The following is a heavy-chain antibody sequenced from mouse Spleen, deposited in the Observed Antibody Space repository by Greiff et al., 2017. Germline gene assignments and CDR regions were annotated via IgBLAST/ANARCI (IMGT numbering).Heavy chain of an antibody. V-gene: IGHV1-55*01. Sequence: VQLQQPGAELVKPGASVKMSCKASGYTFTSYWITWVKQRPGQGLEWIGDIYPGSGSTNYNEKFKSKATLTVDTSSSTAYMQLSSLTSEDSAVYYCARGGITTDYAMDYWGQGTSVTVSS. D-gene: IGHD2-4*01. J-gene: IGHJ4*01. CDR1: GYTFTSYW. CDR2: IYPGSGST. CDR3: ARGGITTDYAMDY.